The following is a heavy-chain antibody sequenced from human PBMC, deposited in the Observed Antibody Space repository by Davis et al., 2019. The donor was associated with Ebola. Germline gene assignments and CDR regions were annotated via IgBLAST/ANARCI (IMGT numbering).Heavy chain of an antibody. V-gene: IGHV5-51*01. CDR1: GYSFTSYW. CDR3: ARRRSVPAYFFGLDF. CDR2: IYPGDSET. Sequence: GESLKISCKGSGYSFTSYWIGWVRQMPGKGLEWMGIIYPGDSETRYSPSFQAQVTISVDRSTRTAYLQWNALKASDTAIYYCARRRSVPAYFFGLDFWGQGTTVTVSS. J-gene: IGHJ6*02.